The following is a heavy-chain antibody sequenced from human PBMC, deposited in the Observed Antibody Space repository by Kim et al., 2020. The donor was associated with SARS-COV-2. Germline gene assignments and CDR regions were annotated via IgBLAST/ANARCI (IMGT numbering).Heavy chain of an antibody. CDR1: GFTFSSYG. CDR3: AKHGLRYFDWLLDWYFDL. V-gene: IGHV3-30*18. CDR2: ISYDGSNK. J-gene: IGHJ2*01. Sequence: GGSLRLSCAASGFTFSSYGMHWVRQAPGKGLEWVAVISYDGSNKYYADSVKGRFTISRDNSKNTLYLQMNSLRAEDTAVYYCAKHGLRYFDWLLDWYFDLWGRGTLVTVSS. D-gene: IGHD3-9*01.